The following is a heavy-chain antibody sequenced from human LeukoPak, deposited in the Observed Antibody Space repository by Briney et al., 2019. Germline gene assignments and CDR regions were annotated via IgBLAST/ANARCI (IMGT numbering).Heavy chain of an antibody. CDR1: GFXFSVYS. J-gene: IGHJ4*02. CDR3: ARSTEWYADY. D-gene: IGHD3-3*01. Sequence: GGSLRLSCAASGFXFSVYSMNWVRHAPGKGLEWISYMTSDSRTIYYADSVRGRFTISRDNAKQSLYLDLNSLRVDDTAVYYCARSTEWYADYWGQGAPVTVSS. CDR2: MTSDSRTI. V-gene: IGHV3-48*01.